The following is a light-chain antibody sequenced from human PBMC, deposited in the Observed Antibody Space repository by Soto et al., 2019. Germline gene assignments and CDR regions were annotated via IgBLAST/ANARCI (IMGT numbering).Light chain of an antibody. Sequence: QSALTQPASVSGSPGQSITISCTGTSSDVGGYNYVSWYKQHSGKAPKLMIYDVSYRPSGVSNRFSALKSGNTASLTISGLQAEDEADYYCSSYTSSSTVVFGGGTKVTVL. CDR1: SSDVGGYNY. CDR2: DVS. J-gene: IGLJ2*01. CDR3: SSYTSSSTVV. V-gene: IGLV2-14*03.